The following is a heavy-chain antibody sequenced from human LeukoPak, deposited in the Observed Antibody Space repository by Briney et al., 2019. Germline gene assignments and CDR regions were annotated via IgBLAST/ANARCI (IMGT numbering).Heavy chain of an antibody. CDR1: GGSISSYY. J-gene: IGHJ4*02. CDR2: IYYSGST. V-gene: IGHV4-59*01. Sequence: SETLSLTCTVSGGSISSYYWSWLRQPPGRGLEWIGYIYYSGSTNYNPSLRRRVTISVEKNKKQLVLMRRSVTAADAAVYYCARDTTVTTGETGFDYWGQGTLVTVSS. CDR3: ARDTTVTTGETGFDY. D-gene: IGHD4-17*01.